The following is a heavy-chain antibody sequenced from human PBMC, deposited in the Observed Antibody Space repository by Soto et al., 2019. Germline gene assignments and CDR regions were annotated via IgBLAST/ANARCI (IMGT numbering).Heavy chain of an antibody. CDR1: GDSISGYS. J-gene: IGHJ4*02. D-gene: IGHD2-15*01. CDR3: ASHHLLCSGDSCYVLDF. V-gene: IGHV4-59*08. Sequence: SETLSLTCTVSGDSISGYSWSWIRQPPGKGLEWIGYIHYSGSTNYNLSLESRVTVSVDTSQNQFFLKVTPVIAADPAVYYCASHHLLCSGDSCYVLDFWGQGTLVTVSS. CDR2: IHYSGST.